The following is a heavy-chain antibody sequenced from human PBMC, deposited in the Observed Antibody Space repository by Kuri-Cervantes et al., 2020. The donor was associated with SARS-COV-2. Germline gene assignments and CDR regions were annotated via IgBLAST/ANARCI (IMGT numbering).Heavy chain of an antibody. CDR2: INHSGST. CDR3: ARGPVIVGDTRRRVLDY. CDR1: GGSFSGYY. V-gene: IGHV4-34*01. Sequence: SETLSLTCAVYGGSFSGYYWSWIRQPPGKGLEWIGEINHSGSTNYNPSLKSRVTISVGTSKNQFSLKLSSVTAADTAVYYCARGPVIVGDTRRRVLDYWGQGTLVTVSS. D-gene: IGHD1-26*01. J-gene: IGHJ4*02.